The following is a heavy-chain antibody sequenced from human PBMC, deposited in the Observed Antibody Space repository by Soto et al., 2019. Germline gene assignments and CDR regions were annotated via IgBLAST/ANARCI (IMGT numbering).Heavy chain of an antibody. V-gene: IGHV1-3*01. Sequence: ASVKVSCKASGYTFTGYGIHWVRQAPGQRLEWMGWINAANGDTKYSPKFQGRVTITRDTSAGTAYMELSSLRSEDTAVYYCVRRHVSATGIDWFDPWGQGTLVTVSS. CDR2: INAANGDT. D-gene: IGHD6-13*01. CDR1: GYTFTGYG. J-gene: IGHJ5*02. CDR3: VRRHVSATGIDWFDP.